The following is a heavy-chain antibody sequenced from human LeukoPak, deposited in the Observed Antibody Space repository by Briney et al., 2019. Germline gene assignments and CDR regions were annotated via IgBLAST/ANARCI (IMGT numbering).Heavy chain of an antibody. D-gene: IGHD5-18*01. CDR3: ARDQGLWANYFYYGMDV. CDR1: GFTFSSYN. CDR2: ISSGSSYI. J-gene: IGHJ6*04. V-gene: IGHV3-21*01. Sequence: PGGSLRLSCAASGFTFSSYNMNWVRQAPGKGLEWVSSISSGSSYIYYADSVKGRFTISRDNAKNSLYLQMNSLRAEDTAVYYRARDQGLWANYFYYGMDVWGKGTTVTVSS.